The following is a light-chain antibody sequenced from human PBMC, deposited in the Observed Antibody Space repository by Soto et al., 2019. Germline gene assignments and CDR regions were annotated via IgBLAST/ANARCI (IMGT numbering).Light chain of an antibody. V-gene: IGLV2-14*01. CDR2: EVS. J-gene: IGLJ1*01. Sequence: SVLTQPASGSESPGQSITICCTVSRSDVGGYNYVSWYQQYPGKAPSLMNYEVSNRPSGVSDRLSGSKSGNTASLTISGLQAEDEADYFCSSYTSSYIYVFGTGTKVTVL. CDR1: RSDVGGYNY. CDR3: SSYTSSYIYV.